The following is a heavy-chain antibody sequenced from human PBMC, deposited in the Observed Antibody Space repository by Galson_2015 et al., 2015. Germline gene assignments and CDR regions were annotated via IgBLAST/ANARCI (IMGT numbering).Heavy chain of an antibody. CDR3: ARAYCSGGTCYGFDF. V-gene: IGHV1-8*01. CDR2: MNPNSGNT. CDR1: GCTFTSFD. Sequence: SVKVSCKASGCTFTSFDINWVRQATGQGLEWMGWMNPNSGNTGYAQKFQGRVTMTRNPSISTAYMELSSLRSEDTAVYYCARAYCSGGTCYGFDFWGQGSQVTASS. D-gene: IGHD2-15*01. J-gene: IGHJ4*02.